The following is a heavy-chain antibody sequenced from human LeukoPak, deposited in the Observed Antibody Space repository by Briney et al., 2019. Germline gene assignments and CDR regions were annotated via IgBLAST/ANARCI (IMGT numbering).Heavy chain of an antibody. CDR1: GFSLSTSGVG. V-gene: IGHV2-5*02. CDR3: APMMGNDYDFWSGYYYFDY. CDR2: CYWDDDK. Sequence: ESGPTLVKPTQTLTLTCTCSGFSLSTSGVGVCWIRQPPGKALGWFALCYWDDDKRYSPSLKSRLTITKDTYKNPVVLTMPNIEPVDTAKYYCAPMMGNDYDFWSGYYYFDYWGQGTLVTVSS. D-gene: IGHD3-3*01. J-gene: IGHJ4*02.